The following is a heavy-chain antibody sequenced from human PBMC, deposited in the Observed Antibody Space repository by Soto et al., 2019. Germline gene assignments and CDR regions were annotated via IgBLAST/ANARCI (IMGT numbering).Heavy chain of an antibody. J-gene: IGHJ6*02. CDR3: ARNMDYYYGPGSGNGHGF. CDR1: GYTFTAYY. D-gene: IGHD3-10*01. Sequence: QVQLVQSGAEVKEPGDSVRVSCEASGYTFTAYYIHWVRQAPGQGLEWMGWINPKFGDKTYAQDFQGRVSMTRDMSISTVYMELSRLTSDDTAKYYCARNMDYYYGPGSGNGHGFWGQGTTVTVFS. CDR2: INPKFGDK. V-gene: IGHV1-2*02.